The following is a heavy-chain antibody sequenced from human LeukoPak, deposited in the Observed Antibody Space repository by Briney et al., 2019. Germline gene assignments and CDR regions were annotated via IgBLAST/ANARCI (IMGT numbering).Heavy chain of an antibody. J-gene: IGHJ4*02. CDR1: GGSISSYY. D-gene: IGHD1-1*01. V-gene: IGHV4-4*09. Sequence: SETLSLTCTVSGGSISSYYWSWIRQPPGKGLEWIGYIYTSGSTNYNPSLKSRVTISVDTSKNQFSLKLSPVTAADTAVYYCARHSDGTFDYWGQGTLVTVSS. CDR2: IYTSGST. CDR3: ARHSDGTFDY.